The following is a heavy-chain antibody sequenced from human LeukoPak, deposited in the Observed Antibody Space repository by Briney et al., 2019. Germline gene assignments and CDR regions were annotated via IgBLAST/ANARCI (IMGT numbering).Heavy chain of an antibody. V-gene: IGHV3-48*04. CDR3: AELGITMIGGV. J-gene: IGHJ6*04. CDR2: ISSSGSTI. D-gene: IGHD3-10*02. Sequence: GGTLRLSCAASGFTFNNYNMNWVRQAPGKGLEWVSYISSSGSTIYYADSVKGRFTISRDNAKNSLYLQMNSLRAEDTAVYYCAELGITMIGGVWGKGTTVTISS. CDR1: GFTFNNYN.